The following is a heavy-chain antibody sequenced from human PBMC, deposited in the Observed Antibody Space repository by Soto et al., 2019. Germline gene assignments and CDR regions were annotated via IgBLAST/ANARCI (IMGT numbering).Heavy chain of an antibody. V-gene: IGHV2-5*02. Sequence: SGPTLVNPTQTLTLTCTLSGFSLTTSGVGVGWIRQPPGKALEWLALIYWDDDKRYSPSLMSRLTITKDTSKNQVVLTMTNMDPVDTATYYCAHRRPGYYFDYWGQGILVTVSS. CDR2: IYWDDDK. CDR3: AHRRPGYYFDY. CDR1: GFSLTTSGVG. J-gene: IGHJ4*02.